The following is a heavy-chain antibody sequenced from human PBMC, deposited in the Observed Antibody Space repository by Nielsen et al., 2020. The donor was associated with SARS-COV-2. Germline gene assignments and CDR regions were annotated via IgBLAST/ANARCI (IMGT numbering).Heavy chain of an antibody. CDR3: AREPPTTVVALDY. J-gene: IGHJ4*02. CDR1: AFTFSTYW. Sequence: GGSLRLSCAASAFTFSTYWMHWVRQAPGKGLVWVSRINSDGSSTSYADSVKGRFTISRDNSKNTLYLQMNSLRAEDTAVYYCAREPPTTVVALDYWGQGTLVTVSS. CDR2: INSDGSST. D-gene: IGHD4-23*01. V-gene: IGHV3-74*01.